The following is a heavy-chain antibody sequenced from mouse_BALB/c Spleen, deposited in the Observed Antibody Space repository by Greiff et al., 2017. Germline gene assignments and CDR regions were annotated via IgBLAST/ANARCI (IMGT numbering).Heavy chain of an antibody. CDR3: ARGDGYYGWYFDV. Sequence: EVMLVESGPGLVKPSQSLSLTCTVTGYSITSDYAWNWIRQFPGNKLEWMGYISYSGSTSYNPSLKSRISITRDTSKNQFFLQLNAVTTEDTATYYCARGDGYYGWYFDVWGAGTTVTVSS. J-gene: IGHJ1*01. D-gene: IGHD2-3*01. V-gene: IGHV3-2*02. CDR1: GYSITSDYA. CDR2: ISYSGST.